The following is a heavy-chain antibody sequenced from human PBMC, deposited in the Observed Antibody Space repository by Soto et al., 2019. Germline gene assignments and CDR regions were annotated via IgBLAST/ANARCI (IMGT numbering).Heavy chain of an antibody. V-gene: IGHV3-33*01. CDR3: AREERGFRYYMDV. Sequence: PGGSLRLSCAASGFTFSSYGMHWVRQAPGKGLEWVAAIWYDGSNKYYADSVKGRFTISRDNSKNTLYLQMNSLRAEDTAVYYCAREERGFRYYMDVWAKRTTVTVSS. J-gene: IGHJ6*03. CDR2: IWYDGSNK. D-gene: IGHD3-10*01. CDR1: GFTFSSYG.